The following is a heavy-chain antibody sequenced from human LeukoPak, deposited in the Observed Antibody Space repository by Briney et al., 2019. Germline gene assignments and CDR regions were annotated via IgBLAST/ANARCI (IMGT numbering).Heavy chain of an antibody. CDR3: AKDLTIVVVDYQIDY. J-gene: IGHJ4*02. CDR1: GFTFSSYG. CDR2: IRYDGSNK. V-gene: IGHV3-30*02. Sequence: GGSLRLSCAASGFTFSSYGMHWVRQAPGKGLEWVAFIRYDGSNKYYADSVKGRFTISRDNSKNTLYLQMNSLRAEDTAVYYCAKDLTIVVVDYQIDYWAREPWSPSPQ. D-gene: IGHD3-22*01.